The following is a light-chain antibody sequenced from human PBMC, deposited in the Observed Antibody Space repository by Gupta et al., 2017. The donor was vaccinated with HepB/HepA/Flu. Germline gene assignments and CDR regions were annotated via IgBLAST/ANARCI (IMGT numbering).Light chain of an antibody. CDR2: DAS. CDR3: QHYDNLPRYT. V-gene: IGKV1-33*01. J-gene: IGKJ2*01. CDR1: QDISNY. Sequence: DIQMTQSPSSMSASVGDRVTITCQANQDISNYLNWYQQKQGKAPNLLIYDASNLETGVPSRFSGSGSGTYFTLTISSLQPEDIGTYYCQHYDNLPRYTFGQGTKLEIK.